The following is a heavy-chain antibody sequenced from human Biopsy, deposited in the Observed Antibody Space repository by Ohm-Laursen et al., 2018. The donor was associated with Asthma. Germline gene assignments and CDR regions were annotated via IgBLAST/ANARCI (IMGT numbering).Heavy chain of an antibody. CDR1: GGSFSGHY. J-gene: IGHJ2*01. Sequence: GTLSLTYAVYGGSFSGHYWNWIRQPPGKGLEWIGDIIHSGNTDCNRSLKSRVTMSVDTPKNQFSLKLTSVTAADTAVYYCARGGYCSGGNCYLRRPSHPVSYFDLWGRGALVTVSS. CDR2: IIHSGNT. D-gene: IGHD2-15*01. CDR3: ARGGYCSGGNCYLRRPSHPVSYFDL. V-gene: IGHV4-34*01.